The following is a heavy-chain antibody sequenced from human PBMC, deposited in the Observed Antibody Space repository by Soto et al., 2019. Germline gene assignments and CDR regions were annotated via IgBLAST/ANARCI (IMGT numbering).Heavy chain of an antibody. Sequence: ASVKVSCKASGYTFTSYDINWVRQATGQGLEWMGWMNPNSANTGYAQKFQGRVTITADKSTSTAYMELSSLRSEDTAVYYCLLWFGELSLKIYYYGMDVWGQGTTVTVSS. CDR2: MNPNSANT. CDR1: GYTFTSYD. J-gene: IGHJ6*02. D-gene: IGHD3-10*01. CDR3: LLWFGELSLKIYYYGMDV. V-gene: IGHV1-8*01.